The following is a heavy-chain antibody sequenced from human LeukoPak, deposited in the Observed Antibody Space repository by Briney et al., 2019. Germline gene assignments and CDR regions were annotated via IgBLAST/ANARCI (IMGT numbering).Heavy chain of an antibody. CDR3: ARRGDGGRSFDY. Sequence: PGGSLRLSCAASGFTFSDYYMSWIRQAPGKGLEWVSIIYSGGSTYYADSVKGRFTISRDNSKNTLYLQVNSLRAEDTALYYCARRGDGGRSFDYWGQGTLVTVSS. J-gene: IGHJ4*02. V-gene: IGHV3-53*01. CDR1: GFTFSDYY. CDR2: IYSGGST. D-gene: IGHD4-23*01.